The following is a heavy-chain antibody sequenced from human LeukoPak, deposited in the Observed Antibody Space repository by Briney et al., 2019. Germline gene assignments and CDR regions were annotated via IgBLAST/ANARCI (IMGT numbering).Heavy chain of an antibody. Sequence: GASVKVSCKASGYTFTGYYLFWVRQAPGQGLEWMGWINPNTGDTRYGQKFQGRVTLTRDTSIRTTYMELSSLRPDDTAVYYCARDERFCNGDNHYPDLGYWGQGTLVTVSS. CDR3: ARDERFCNGDNHYPDLGY. J-gene: IGHJ4*02. V-gene: IGHV1-2*02. CDR1: GYTFTGYY. D-gene: IGHD2-15*01. CDR2: INPNTGDT.